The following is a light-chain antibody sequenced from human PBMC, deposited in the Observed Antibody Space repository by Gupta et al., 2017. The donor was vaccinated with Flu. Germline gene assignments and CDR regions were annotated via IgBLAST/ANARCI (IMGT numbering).Light chain of an antibody. Sequence: EIVMTQSPATLSVSAGERATLSCRASQSVSSNLAWFQQIPGQAPRLLIYGASTRATGTPARFSGSGSGTEFTLTISSLQSEDFAVYYCHQYHNWPRTFGQGTTVEIK. CDR1: QSVSSN. J-gene: IGKJ1*01. CDR2: GAS. CDR3: HQYHNWPRT. V-gene: IGKV3-15*01.